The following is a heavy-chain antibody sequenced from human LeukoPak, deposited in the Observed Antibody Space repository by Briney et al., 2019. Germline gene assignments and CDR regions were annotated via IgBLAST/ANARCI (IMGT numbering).Heavy chain of an antibody. D-gene: IGHD3-22*01. CDR1: GGSFSGYY. J-gene: IGHJ4*02. Sequence: PSETLSLTCAVYGGSFSGYYWSWIRQPPGKGLEWIGEINHSGSTNYNPSLKSRVAISVGTSKNQFSLKLSSVTAADTAVYYCARQISPALEYYYDSSGYRFDYWGQGTLVTVSS. CDR3: ARQISPALEYYYDSSGYRFDY. CDR2: INHSGST. V-gene: IGHV4-34*01.